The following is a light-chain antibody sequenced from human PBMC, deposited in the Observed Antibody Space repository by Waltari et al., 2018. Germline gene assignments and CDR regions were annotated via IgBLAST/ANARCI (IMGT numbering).Light chain of an antibody. Sequence: DIQMTQSPSSVSASVGDRVTITCRASQGVSNWLAWYQQKPGKAPKLLIYPASTLQSGVPSRFSGSGSGTVFTLTISSLQPEDFATYYCQQANSFPITFGQGTRLEIK. V-gene: IGKV1-12*01. CDR1: QGVSNW. CDR3: QQANSFPIT. CDR2: PAS. J-gene: IGKJ5*01.